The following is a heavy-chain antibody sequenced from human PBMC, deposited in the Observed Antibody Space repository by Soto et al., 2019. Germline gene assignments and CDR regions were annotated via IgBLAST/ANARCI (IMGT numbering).Heavy chain of an antibody. CDR2: IYYSGST. Sequence: SETLSLTCTVSGGSISSYYWSWIRQPPGKGLEWIGYIYYSGSTNYNPSLKSRVTISVDTSKNQFSLKLSSVTAADTAVYYCARAGYCSGGSCYRASDIWGQGTMVTVSS. CDR3: ARAGYCSGGSCYRASDI. CDR1: GGSISSYY. V-gene: IGHV4-59*01. J-gene: IGHJ3*02. D-gene: IGHD2-15*01.